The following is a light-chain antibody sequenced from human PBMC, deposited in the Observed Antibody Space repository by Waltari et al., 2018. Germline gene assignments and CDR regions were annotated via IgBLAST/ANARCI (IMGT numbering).Light chain of an antibody. CDR3: QTGGHGTWV. V-gene: IGLV4-69*01. Sequence: QLVLTQSTSGSASLGAPVKLTCTLSSGLRSNVIVGFSQQPEKGPRYLMKVNSDGSHSKGDEIPDRFSGSTSGAARHLTISSVQPEDEADYYCQTGGHGTWVFGGGTKLTVL. CDR2: VNSDGSH. J-gene: IGLJ3*02. CDR1: SGLRSNV.